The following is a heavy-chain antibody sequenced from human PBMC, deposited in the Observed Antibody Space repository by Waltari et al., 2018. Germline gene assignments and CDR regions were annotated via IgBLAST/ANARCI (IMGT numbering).Heavy chain of an antibody. CDR2: LRGGGTAA. CDR3: VAEEWLRLSLDH. Sequence: EVKLLESGGALVQPGGSLRLSCNVSGLPFTRHWMNWVRQVPGKGPEWVRRGQGRGAAWGSRLRGGGTAAGYAGSGMDRFTISRDNVKNTVYLEMNSLRGEDTAVYYCVAEEWLRLSLDHWGQGAMVTVSS. D-gene: IGHD5-12*01. J-gene: IGHJ4*02. V-gene: IGHV3-74*01. CDR1: GLPFTRHW.